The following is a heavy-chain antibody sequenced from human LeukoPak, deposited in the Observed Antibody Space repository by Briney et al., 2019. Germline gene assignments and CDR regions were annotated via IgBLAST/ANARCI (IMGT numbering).Heavy chain of an antibody. D-gene: IGHD6-19*01. Sequence: SETLSLTCAVYGGSFSGYYWSWIRQPPGKGLEWIGEINHSGSTNYNPSLKSRVTISVDTSKNQFSLKLSSVTAADTAVYYCARDRAVANIGQLSPFHSCGQGTLVTVSS. V-gene: IGHV4-34*01. CDR2: INHSGST. CDR1: GGSFSGYY. CDR3: ARDRAVANIGQLSPFHS. J-gene: IGHJ4*02.